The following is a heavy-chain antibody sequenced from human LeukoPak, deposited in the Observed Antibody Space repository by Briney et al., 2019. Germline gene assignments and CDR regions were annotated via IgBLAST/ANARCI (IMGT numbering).Heavy chain of an antibody. J-gene: IGHJ4*02. CDR1: GYTFTGYY. Sequence: ASVKVSCKASGYTFTGYYMHWLRQAPGQGLKWMGWINPNSGGTYSAQKFQGWVTMTRDTSISTAYMELSRLTSDDTAVYYCARANALYCSSTTCLFDYWGQGTLVTVSS. D-gene: IGHD2-2*01. V-gene: IGHV1-2*04. CDR2: INPNSGGT. CDR3: ARANALYCSSTTCLFDY.